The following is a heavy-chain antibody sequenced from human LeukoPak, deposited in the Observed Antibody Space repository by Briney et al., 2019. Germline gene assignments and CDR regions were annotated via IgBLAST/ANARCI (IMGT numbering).Heavy chain of an antibody. D-gene: IGHD6-6*01. J-gene: IGHJ6*03. CDR3: ARSITARPQGYYYYYYMDV. V-gene: IGHV1-8*01. CDR1: GYTFTSYD. Sequence: ASVKVSCKASGYTFTSYDINWVRQAAGQGLEWMGWMNPNSGNTGYAQKFQGRVTMTRNTSISTAYMELSSLRSEDTAVYYCARSITARPQGYYYYYYMDVWGKGTTVTVSS. CDR2: MNPNSGNT.